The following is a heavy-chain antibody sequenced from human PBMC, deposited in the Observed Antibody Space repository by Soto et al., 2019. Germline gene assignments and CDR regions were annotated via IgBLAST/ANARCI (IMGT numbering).Heavy chain of an antibody. D-gene: IGHD3-10*01. V-gene: IGHV4-34*01. J-gene: IGHJ6*03. CDR3: ARGRGSGLTFYYYYMDV. CDR2: INHSGST. Sequence: PSETLSLTCAVYGGSFSGYYWSWIRQPPGKGLERIGEINHSGSTNYNPSLKSRVTISVDTSKNQFSLKLSSVTAADTAVYYCARGRGSGLTFYYYYMDVWGKGTTVTVSS. CDR1: GGSFSGYY.